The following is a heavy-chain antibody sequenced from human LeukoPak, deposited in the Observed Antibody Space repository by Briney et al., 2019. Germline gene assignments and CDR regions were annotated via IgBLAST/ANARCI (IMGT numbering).Heavy chain of an antibody. V-gene: IGHV4-59*08. CDR2: IYNSGST. CDR3: ARQDYYDSSGYYAYYFDY. J-gene: IGHJ4*02. D-gene: IGHD3-22*01. CDR1: GGSISSYY. Sequence: SETLSLTCNVSGGSISSYYWSWIRQPPGKGLEWIGYIYNSGSTNYNPSLKSRVTISVDTSKKQFSLKVSSVTAADTAVYYCARQDYYDSSGYYAYYFDYWGQGTRVTVSS.